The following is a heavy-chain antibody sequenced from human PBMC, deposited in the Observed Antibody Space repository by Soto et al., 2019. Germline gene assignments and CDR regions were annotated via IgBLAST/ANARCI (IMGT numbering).Heavy chain of an antibody. CDR3: ARGAFHNYYVDS. CDR2: IKGDGSST. Sequence: EVQLVESGGDSAQPGGSLRLSCAASGFTFSTYWMHWVRQAPGEGLVWVSRIKGDGSSTSSADSVEGRFTISRDNAKNTVYLHMNSLRADDTAVYYCARGAFHNYYVDSWGQGTLVTVSS. V-gene: IGHV3-74*01. J-gene: IGHJ4*02. D-gene: IGHD3-3*02. CDR1: GFTFSTYW.